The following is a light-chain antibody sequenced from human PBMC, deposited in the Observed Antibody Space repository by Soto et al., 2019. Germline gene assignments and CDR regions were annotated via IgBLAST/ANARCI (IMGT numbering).Light chain of an antibody. CDR3: SSYRSSSTGV. CDR1: RSDVGGYNF. V-gene: IGLV2-14*01. CDR2: DVS. Sequence: QSALTQPASVSGSPGQSITISCTGTRSDVGGYNFVSWYQQHPGKAPKLMIYDVSNRPSGVSNRFSGSKSGNTASLTISGLQAADEADYYCSSYRSSSTGVFGTGTKVTVL. J-gene: IGLJ1*01.